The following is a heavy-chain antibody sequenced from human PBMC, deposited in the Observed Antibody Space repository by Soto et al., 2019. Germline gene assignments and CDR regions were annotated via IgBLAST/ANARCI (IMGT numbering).Heavy chain of an antibody. CDR3: AREHTYYDFWSGYDY. CDR1: GFTFSSYA. D-gene: IGHD3-3*01. CDR2: ISYDGSNK. V-gene: IGHV3-30-3*01. J-gene: IGHJ4*02. Sequence: QVQLVESGGGVVQPGRSLRLSCAASGFTFSSYAMHWVRQAPGKGLEWVAVISYDGSNKYYADSVKGRFTISRDNSKNTLYLQMNSLRAEDTAVYYCAREHTYYDFWSGYDYWGQGTVVTVSS.